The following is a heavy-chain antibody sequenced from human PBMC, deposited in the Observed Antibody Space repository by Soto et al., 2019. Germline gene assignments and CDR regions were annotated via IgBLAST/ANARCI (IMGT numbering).Heavy chain of an antibody. Sequence: PGGSLRLSCAASGFTFSSYSMNWVRQAPGKGLGWVSSISSSSSYIYYTDSLKGRFTISRDNAKNSLYLQMNSLRAEDTAVYYCARDRGTHSGSYSFWFDPWGQGTLVTVSS. J-gene: IGHJ5*02. CDR1: GFTFSSYS. CDR2: ISSSSSYI. V-gene: IGHV3-21*01. CDR3: ARDRGTHSGSYSFWFDP. D-gene: IGHD1-26*01.